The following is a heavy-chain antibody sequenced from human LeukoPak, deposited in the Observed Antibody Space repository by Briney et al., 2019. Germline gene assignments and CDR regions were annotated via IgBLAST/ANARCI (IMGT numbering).Heavy chain of an antibody. V-gene: IGHV4-34*01. D-gene: IGHD1-26*01. Sequence: KPSETLSLTCAVSGGSSSGYYWSCIRQPPGKGLGWSGEINHSGRTNYKPSLKNRVTISVDTSKNQFSLKLSSVTVADTAVYYCARELRWELLRIRAFDIWGQGTMVTVSS. CDR1: GGSSSGYY. CDR2: INHSGRT. J-gene: IGHJ3*02. CDR3: ARELRWELLRIRAFDI.